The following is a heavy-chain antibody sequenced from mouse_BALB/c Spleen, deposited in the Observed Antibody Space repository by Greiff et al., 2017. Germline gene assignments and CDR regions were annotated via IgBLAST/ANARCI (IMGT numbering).Heavy chain of an antibody. V-gene: IGHV5-17*02. CDR2: ISSGSSTI. D-gene: IGHD2-4*01. Sequence: EVKLMESGGGLVQPGGSRKLSCAASGFTFSSFGMHWVRQAPEKGLEWVAYISSGSSTIYYADTVKGRFTISRDNPKNTLFLQMTSLRSEDTAMYYCARKNYDYDGGFAYWGQGTLVTVSA. J-gene: IGHJ3*01. CDR3: ARKNYDYDGGFAY. CDR1: GFTFSSFG.